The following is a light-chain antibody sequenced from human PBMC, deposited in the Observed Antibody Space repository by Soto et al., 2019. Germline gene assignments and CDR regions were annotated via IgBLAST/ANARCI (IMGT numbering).Light chain of an antibody. Sequence: IQMTQSPSSASASVGDRVAITCRASQDVSTWVAWYQRRPGKAPKLLMYATSTLQSGVPSRFSGSGSGTDFTLTISSLQPEDSAIYFCQQAHTLPWTFGQGTKV. J-gene: IGKJ1*01. CDR2: ATS. V-gene: IGKV1-12*01. CDR1: QDVSTW. CDR3: QQAHTLPWT.